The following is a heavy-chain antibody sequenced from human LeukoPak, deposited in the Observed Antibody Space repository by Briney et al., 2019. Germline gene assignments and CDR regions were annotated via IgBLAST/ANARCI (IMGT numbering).Heavy chain of an antibody. D-gene: IGHD2-15*01. Sequence: GASVKVSCKASGYTFTSYGISWVRQAPGQGLEWMEWISAYNGNTNYAQKLQGRVTMTTDTSTSTAYMELRSLRSDDTAVYYCARVTGYCSGGSCYLTPLFDYWGQGTLVTVSS. CDR3: ARVTGYCSGGSCYLTPLFDY. J-gene: IGHJ4*02. CDR1: GYTFTSYG. V-gene: IGHV1-18*01. CDR2: ISAYNGNT.